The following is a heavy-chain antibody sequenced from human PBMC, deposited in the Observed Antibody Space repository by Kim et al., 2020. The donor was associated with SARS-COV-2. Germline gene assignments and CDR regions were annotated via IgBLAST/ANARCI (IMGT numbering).Heavy chain of an antibody. CDR2: IYYSGST. D-gene: IGHD3-10*01. CDR1: GGSISSYY. J-gene: IGHJ6*02. CDR3: ARGGDVLLWFGEYGGMDV. V-gene: IGHV4-59*13. Sequence: SETLSLTCTVSGGSISSYYWSWIRQPPGKGLEWIGYIYYSGSTNYNPSLKSRVTISVDTSKNQFSLKLSSVTAADTAVYYCARGGDVLLWFGEYGGMDVWGQGTTVTVSS.